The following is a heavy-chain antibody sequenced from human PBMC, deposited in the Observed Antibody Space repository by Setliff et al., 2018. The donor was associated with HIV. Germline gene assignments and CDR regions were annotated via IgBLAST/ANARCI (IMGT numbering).Heavy chain of an antibody. CDR2: ISHSGSS. V-gene: IGHV4-34*01. CDR1: GESFSPYY. D-gene: IGHD3-3*01. CDR3: ARGGGFWSGQLDY. Sequence: SETLSLTCAVYGESFSPYYWNWIRQSPGKGLEWIGEISHSGSSNYSPSLESRLTISVDTSKNQFSLKLSSVTAADTAVYYCARGGGFWSGQLDYWGQGTLVTVSS. J-gene: IGHJ4*02.